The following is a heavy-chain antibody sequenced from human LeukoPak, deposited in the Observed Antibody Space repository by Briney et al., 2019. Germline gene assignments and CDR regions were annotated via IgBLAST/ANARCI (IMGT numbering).Heavy chain of an antibody. CDR2: ISGSGGST. CDR1: GFTFSSYA. V-gene: IGHV3-23*01. Sequence: GGSLRLSCAASGFTFSSYAMSWVRQAPGKGLEWVSAISGSGGSTYYADSVKGRFTISRDNSKNTLYLQMNSLRAEDTAVYYCAKDKTYSGSYYTPFDYWGQGTLVTVSS. J-gene: IGHJ4*02. D-gene: IGHD1-26*01. CDR3: AKDKTYSGSYYTPFDY.